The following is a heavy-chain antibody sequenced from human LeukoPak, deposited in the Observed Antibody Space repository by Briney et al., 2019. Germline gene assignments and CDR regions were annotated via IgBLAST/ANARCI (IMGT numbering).Heavy chain of an antibody. CDR3: ARDSTYFYDGGSSGPHYFDY. Sequence: GRSLRLSCAASGFTFNRYTMPWVRQAPGKGPEWLAVISYDGDITHYADSVKDRFTISRDNSKNTLFLQLNSLRGDDTAVYYCARDSTYFYDGGSSGPHYFDYWGQGTLVTVSS. J-gene: IGHJ4*02. CDR1: GFTFNRYT. D-gene: IGHD3-16*01. CDR2: ISYDGDIT. V-gene: IGHV3-30*01.